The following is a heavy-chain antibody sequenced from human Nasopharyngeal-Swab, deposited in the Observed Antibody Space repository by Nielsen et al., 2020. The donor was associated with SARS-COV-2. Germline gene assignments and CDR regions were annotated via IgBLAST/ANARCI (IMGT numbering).Heavy chain of an antibody. CDR2: ISAYNGNT. CDR3: ARDQEVVATTVYYYGMDV. D-gene: IGHD5-24*01. J-gene: IGHJ6*02. CDR1: GYTFTSYG. Sequence: ASVKVSCKASGYTFTSYGISWVRQAPGQGLEWMGWISAYNGNTNYAQKLQGRVTMTRDTSTSTVYMELSSLRSEDTAVYYCARDQEVVATTVYYYGMDVWGQGTTVTVSS. V-gene: IGHV1-18*01.